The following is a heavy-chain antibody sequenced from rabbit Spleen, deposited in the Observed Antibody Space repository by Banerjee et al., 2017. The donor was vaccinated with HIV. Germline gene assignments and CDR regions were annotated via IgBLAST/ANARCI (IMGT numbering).Heavy chain of an antibody. CDR3: WRSSDTGYAAYGHGFNL. CDR1: GFDFSSYY. V-gene: IGHV1S7*01. D-gene: IGHD6-1*01. CDR2: IDPIFGST. Sequence: QLKESGGGLVQPGGSLKLSCKASGFDFSSYYMNWVRQAPGKGLEWNGDIDPIFGSTYYASWVNGRFTISSHNAQNTLYLQLNSLTAADTAPYFFWRSSDTGYAAYGHGFNLWGPGTLVTVS. J-gene: IGHJ4*01.